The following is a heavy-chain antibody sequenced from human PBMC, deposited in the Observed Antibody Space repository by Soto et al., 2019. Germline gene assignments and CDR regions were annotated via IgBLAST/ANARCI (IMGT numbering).Heavy chain of an antibody. CDR3: ARGQFTGTTQGDWFDP. Sequence: XGTLSLTCTATGGSISGYYWNWIRQPPGKGLEWIGYVYSSGSTNYNPSLKNRVTISVGTSYNQFSLKLKSVTAADTAVYYCARGQFTGTTQGDWFDPWGQGTLVTVSS. CDR2: VYSSGST. D-gene: IGHD1-1*01. CDR1: GGSISGYY. J-gene: IGHJ5*02. V-gene: IGHV4-59*01.